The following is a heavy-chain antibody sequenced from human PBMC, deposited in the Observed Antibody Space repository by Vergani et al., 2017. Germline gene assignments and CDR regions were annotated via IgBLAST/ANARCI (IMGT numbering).Heavy chain of an antibody. Sequence: EVQLLESGGGLVQPGGSLRLSCAASGFTFSSYAMSWVRQAPGKGLEWVSAISGSGGSTYYADSVKGRFTISRDNSKNTLYLQMNSLRAEDTAVYYCAKDWLVYDILTGYYSVDAFDIWGQGTMVTVSS. J-gene: IGHJ3*02. CDR3: AKDWLVYDILTGYYSVDAFDI. CDR2: ISGSGGST. V-gene: IGHV3-23*01. D-gene: IGHD3-9*01. CDR1: GFTFSSYA.